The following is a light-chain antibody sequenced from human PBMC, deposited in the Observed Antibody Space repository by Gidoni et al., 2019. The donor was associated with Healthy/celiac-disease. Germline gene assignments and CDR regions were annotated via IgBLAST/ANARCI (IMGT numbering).Light chain of an antibody. CDR1: QSVLYSSNNKNY. CDR3: QQYYSL. J-gene: IGKJ5*01. Sequence: DIVMTQSPDSLAVSLGERATINCKSSQSVLYSSNNKNYLAWYQQKPGQPPKLLIYWASTRESGVPDRFSGSGSGTDFTLTISSLQAEDVAVYYCQQYYSLFXXXTRLEIK. CDR2: WAS. V-gene: IGKV4-1*01.